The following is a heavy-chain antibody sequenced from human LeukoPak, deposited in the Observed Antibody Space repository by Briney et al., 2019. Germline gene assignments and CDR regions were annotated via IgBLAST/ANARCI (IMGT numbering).Heavy chain of an antibody. V-gene: IGHV3-23*01. D-gene: IGHD2-2*01. CDR3: AKSWRSCSITNCLRDY. CDR1: GFTFTNYA. Sequence: GGSLRLSCAASGFTFTNYAMSWVRQAPGKGLEWVSTIGGSGASTFYADSVRGRFTISRDNSKNTLYLQMNNLRADDTAVYSCAKSWRSCSITNCLRDYWGLGTLVTVSS. CDR2: IGGSGAST. J-gene: IGHJ4*02.